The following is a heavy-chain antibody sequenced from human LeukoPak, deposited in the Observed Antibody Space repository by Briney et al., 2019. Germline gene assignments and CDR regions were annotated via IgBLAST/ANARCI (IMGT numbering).Heavy chain of an antibody. CDR2: ISSSSNYI. V-gene: IGHV3-21*06. D-gene: IGHD4-17*01. Sequence: GGSLRLXCAASGFTFSTYSMNWVRQAPGKGLEWVSSISSSSNYIYYADSVKGRFSISRDDAKNLLFLQMNGLRVEDTAVYYCARDMTTATTCYLEHWGQGTLVTVSS. J-gene: IGHJ1*01. CDR3: ARDMTTATTCYLEH. CDR1: GFTFSTYS.